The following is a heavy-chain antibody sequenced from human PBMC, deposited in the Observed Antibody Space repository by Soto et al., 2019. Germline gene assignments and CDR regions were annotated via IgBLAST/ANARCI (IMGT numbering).Heavy chain of an antibody. CDR3: ARGPRVSSTGTGAH. J-gene: IGHJ4*02. CDR1: GFTLSAYW. Sequence: GGSLRLSCSVSGFTLSAYWMHWVRQVPGKGLTWVSRISDDGSTATYADSVKGRFVISRDNAKNSLYLEMNTLRADDSGLYYCARGPRVSSTGTGAHWGRGTLVTVSS. CDR2: ISDDGSTA. D-gene: IGHD1-1*01. V-gene: IGHV3-74*01.